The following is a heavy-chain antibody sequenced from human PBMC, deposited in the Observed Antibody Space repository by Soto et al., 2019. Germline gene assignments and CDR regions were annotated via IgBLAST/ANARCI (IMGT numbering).Heavy chain of an antibody. V-gene: IGHV3-33*01. CDR3: ARAGGTTVTGLWHFDS. D-gene: IGHD4-17*01. J-gene: IGHJ4*02. CDR1: GFTFNTYS. CDR2: IWYDGTQK. Sequence: QVQLEESGGGVVQPGRSLRLSCEASGFTFNTYSMHWVRQPPGKGLEWLAAIWYDGTQKYYADSVKGRLIISRDNSKNTLYLEMNSLRAEDTAVYYCARAGGTTVTGLWHFDSWGQGTLVTVSS.